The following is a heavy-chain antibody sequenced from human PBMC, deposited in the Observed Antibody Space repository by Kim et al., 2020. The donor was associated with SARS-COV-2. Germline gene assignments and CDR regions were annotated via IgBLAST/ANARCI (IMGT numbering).Heavy chain of an antibody. D-gene: IGHD4-17*01. CDR1: GFTFDDYA. CDR2: ISWNSGSI. CDR3: AKDLQPYGDYGLDWYFDL. J-gene: IGHJ2*01. Sequence: GGSLRLSCAASGFTFDDYAMHWVRQAPGKGLEWVSGISWNSGSIGYADSVKGRFTISRDNAKNSLYLQMNSLRAEDTALYYCAKDLQPYGDYGLDWYFDLWGRGTLVTVSS. V-gene: IGHV3-9*01.